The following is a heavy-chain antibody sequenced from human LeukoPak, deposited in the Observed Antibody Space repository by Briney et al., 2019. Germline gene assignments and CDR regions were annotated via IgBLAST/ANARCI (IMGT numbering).Heavy chain of an antibody. Sequence: GGSLRFSCAASGFTFSSYSMNWVRQAPGKGLEWVSSISSSSSYIYYADSVKGRFTISRVNAKNSLYLQMNSLRAEDTAVYYCASALLRSPFDYWGQGTLVTVSS. CDR3: ASALLRSPFDY. CDR1: GFTFSSYS. CDR2: ISSSSSYI. D-gene: IGHD2-15*01. V-gene: IGHV3-21*01. J-gene: IGHJ4*02.